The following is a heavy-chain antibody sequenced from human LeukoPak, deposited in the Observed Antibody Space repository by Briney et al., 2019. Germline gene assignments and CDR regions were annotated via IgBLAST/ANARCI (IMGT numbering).Heavy chain of an antibody. CDR3: ARNTPQVGAPPRYWYFDL. Sequence: SETLSLTCAVSGYSLSSSNWWGWSRPPPGKGLEGIGYIYYSGSTYYNPSLKSRVTMSVDTSKNQFSLKLSSVTAVDTAVYYCARNTPQVGAPPRYWYFDLWGRGTLVTVSS. D-gene: IGHD1-26*01. CDR1: GYSLSSSNW. V-gene: IGHV4-28*01. J-gene: IGHJ2*01. CDR2: IYYSGST.